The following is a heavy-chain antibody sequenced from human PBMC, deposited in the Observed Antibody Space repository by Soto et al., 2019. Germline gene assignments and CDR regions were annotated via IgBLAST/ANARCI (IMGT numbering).Heavy chain of an antibody. J-gene: IGHJ3*02. CDR3: ARGADILTGYYRSDAFDI. V-gene: IGHV3-33*01. Sequence: GGSLRLSCAASGFSFSSYGMHWVRQAPGKGLEWVAVIWYDGSNKYYADSVKGRFTISRDNSKNTLYLQMNSLRAEDTAVYYCARGADILTGYYRSDAFDILGQGTMVTVSS. D-gene: IGHD3-9*01. CDR2: IWYDGSNK. CDR1: GFSFSSYG.